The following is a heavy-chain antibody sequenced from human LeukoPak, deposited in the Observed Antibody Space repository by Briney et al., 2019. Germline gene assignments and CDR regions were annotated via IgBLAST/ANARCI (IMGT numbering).Heavy chain of an antibody. V-gene: IGHV2-70*01. CDR3: ARTISGSYSNWFDS. CDR2: IDWDDDK. CDR1: GFSLNTNGMC. Sequence: GSGPTLVNPTQTLTLTCTFSGFSLNTNGMCVSWIRQPPGKALEWLALIDWDDDKFYRTSPKTRLTISKDTSRNQVVLTLTNMDPVDTATYYCARTISGSYSNWFDSWGQGTLVTVPS. D-gene: IGHD1-26*01. J-gene: IGHJ5*01.